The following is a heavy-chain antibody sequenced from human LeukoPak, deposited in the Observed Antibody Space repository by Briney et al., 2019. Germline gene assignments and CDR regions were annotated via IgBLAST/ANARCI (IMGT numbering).Heavy chain of an antibody. CDR1: GFIFTNAW. CDR3: STPSF. Sequence: KSGGSLRLSCATSGFIFTNAWMKWVRQAPGKGLGWVGRIKSKTDGGTIDYAAPVKGRFTISRDDSKNTLYLQMDNLKTEDTAIYYCSTPSFWGQGTLVTVSS. J-gene: IGHJ4*02. V-gene: IGHV3-15*07. CDR2: IKSKTDGGTI.